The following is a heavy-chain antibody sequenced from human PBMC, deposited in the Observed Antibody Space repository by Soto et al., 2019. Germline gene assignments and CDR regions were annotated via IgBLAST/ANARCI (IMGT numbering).Heavy chain of an antibody. D-gene: IGHD2-2*01. CDR3: ARSLYCSSTSCPFDY. V-gene: IGHV4-34*01. J-gene: IGHJ4*02. CDR1: GGSFSGYY. Sequence: SETLSLTCAVYGGSFSGYYWSWIRQPPGKGLEWIGEINHSGSTNYNPSLKSRVTISVDTSKNQFSLKLSSVTAADTAVYYCARSLYCSSTSCPFDYWGQGTLVTVSS. CDR2: INHSGST.